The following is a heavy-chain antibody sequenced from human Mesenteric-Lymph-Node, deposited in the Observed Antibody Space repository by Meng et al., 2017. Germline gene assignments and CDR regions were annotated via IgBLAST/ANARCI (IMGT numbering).Heavy chain of an antibody. CDR2: ISSSSSYI. Sequence: GESLKISCAASGFTFSSYSMNWVRQAPGNGLEWVSSISSSSSYIYYADSVKGRFTISRDNAKNSLYLQMNSLRAEDTAVYYCARGDYGDYDWFDPWGQGTLVTVSS. J-gene: IGHJ5*02. CDR1: GFTFSSYS. V-gene: IGHV3-21*04. CDR3: ARGDYGDYDWFDP. D-gene: IGHD4-17*01.